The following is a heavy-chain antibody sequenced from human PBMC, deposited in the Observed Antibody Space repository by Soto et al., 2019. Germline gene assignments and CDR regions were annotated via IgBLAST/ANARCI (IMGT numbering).Heavy chain of an antibody. Sequence: QVQLVQSGAEVKKPGSSVKVSCKASGGTFSSYAISWVRQAPGQGLEWMGGIIPIFGTANYAQKFQGRVTITADASTSTAYMELSSLRSEDTAVYYCARDPDIVVVPAAKIYHYYSTDVWRQGATVTVSS. CDR1: GGTFSSYA. D-gene: IGHD2-2*01. CDR3: ARDPDIVVVPAAKIYHYYSTDV. J-gene: IGHJ6*02. V-gene: IGHV1-69*01. CDR2: IIPIFGTA.